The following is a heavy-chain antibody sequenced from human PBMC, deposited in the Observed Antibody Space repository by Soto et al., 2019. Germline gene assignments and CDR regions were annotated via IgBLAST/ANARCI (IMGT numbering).Heavy chain of an antibody. Sequence: GGSLRLSCAASGFTFNIYALHWVRQAPGKGLEWVAVISFDGTKKYYSDSVKGRFTISRDNLKNTLYLQTNNLRVEDAALYFCAREDDYGYRYINYGLGVWGQGTTVTVSS. V-gene: IGHV3-30-3*01. CDR3: AREDDYGYRYINYGLGV. CDR2: ISFDGTKK. J-gene: IGHJ6*02. CDR1: GFTFNIYA. D-gene: IGHD4-17*01.